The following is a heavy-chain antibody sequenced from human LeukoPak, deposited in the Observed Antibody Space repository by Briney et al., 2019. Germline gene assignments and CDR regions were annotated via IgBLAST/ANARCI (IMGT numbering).Heavy chain of an antibody. CDR3: ARYGWEMATISAKIQEYAFDI. CDR1: GGSISSYY. Sequence: SETLSLTCTVSGGSISSYYWSWIRQPAGKGLEWIGRIYTSGSTNYNPSLKSRVTMSVDTSKNQFSLKLSSVTAADTAVYYCARYGWEMATISAKIQEYAFDIWGQGTMVTVSS. CDR2: IYTSGST. J-gene: IGHJ3*02. D-gene: IGHD5-24*01. V-gene: IGHV4-4*07.